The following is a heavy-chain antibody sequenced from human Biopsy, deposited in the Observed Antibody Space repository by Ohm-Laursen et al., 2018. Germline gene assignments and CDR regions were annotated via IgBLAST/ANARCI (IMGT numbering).Heavy chain of an antibody. J-gene: IGHJ6*02. CDR3: ARATNSTGWPYYYFYGMDV. V-gene: IGHV4-34*01. Sequence: TLSLTCEVYGKTFSDYYWSWIRQPPGKGLEWIGQINQSGRTNYNPSLKSRVTISVDTSKNQFSLKVRSVTAADTAVYYCARATNSTGWPYYYFYGMDVWGQGTTVTVSS. CDR1: GKTFSDYY. CDR2: INQSGRT. D-gene: IGHD2/OR15-2a*01.